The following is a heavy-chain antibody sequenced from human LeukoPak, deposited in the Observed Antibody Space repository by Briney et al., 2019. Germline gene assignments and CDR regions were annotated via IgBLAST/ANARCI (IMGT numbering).Heavy chain of an antibody. D-gene: IGHD4-17*01. CDR3: ARAGTNLGDYDY. Sequence: SETLSLTCTVSGYSISSGYYWGWIRQPLGKGLEWIGSIYHSGSTYYNPSLKSRVTISVDTSKNQFSLKLSSVTAADTAVYYCARAGTNLGDYDYWGQGTLVTVSS. J-gene: IGHJ4*02. CDR1: GYSISSGYY. CDR2: IYHSGST. V-gene: IGHV4-38-2*02.